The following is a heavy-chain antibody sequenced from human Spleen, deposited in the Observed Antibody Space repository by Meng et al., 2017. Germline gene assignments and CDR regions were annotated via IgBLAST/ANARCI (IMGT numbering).Heavy chain of an antibody. J-gene: IGHJ6*02. V-gene: IGHV3-49*04. CDR2: IRSKAYGGTT. CDR1: GFTFDDYL. CDR3: TRAMSGDDYGMDV. Sequence: GGSLRLSCTASGFTFDDYLMSWVRQAPGKGLEWVGFIRSKAYGGTTEYAASVTGRFTISRDDSKTIAYLQMNRLKTADTAVYYCTRAMSGDDYGMDVWGQGTTVTVSS. D-gene: IGHD3-10*02.